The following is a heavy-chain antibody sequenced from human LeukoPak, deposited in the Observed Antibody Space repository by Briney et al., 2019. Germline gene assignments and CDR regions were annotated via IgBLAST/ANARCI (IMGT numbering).Heavy chain of an antibody. Sequence: SETLSLTCTVSGGSISSYYWSWIRQPPGKGLEWIGFIYYSGSTNYNPSLKSRVTISVDTSKDQFSLKLSSVTAADTAVYYCARPSLDYGGIDAFDFWGQGTLVTVSS. CDR2: IYYSGST. D-gene: IGHD4-23*01. V-gene: IGHV4-59*08. CDR3: ARPSLDYGGIDAFDF. J-gene: IGHJ3*01. CDR1: GGSISSYY.